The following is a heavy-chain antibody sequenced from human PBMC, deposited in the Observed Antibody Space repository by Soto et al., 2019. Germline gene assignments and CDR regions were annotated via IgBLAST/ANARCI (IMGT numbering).Heavy chain of an antibody. J-gene: IGHJ5*02. CDR2: ISAYNGNT. CDR3: ARVVGDFWSGYSICWFDP. Sequence: ASVKVSCKASGYTFTSYGISWVRQAPGQGLEWMGWISAYNGNTNYAQKLQGRVTMTTDTSTSTAYMELRSLRSDDTAVYYCARVVGDFWSGYSICWFDPWGQGTLVTVSS. CDR1: GYTFTSYG. D-gene: IGHD3-3*01. V-gene: IGHV1-18*01.